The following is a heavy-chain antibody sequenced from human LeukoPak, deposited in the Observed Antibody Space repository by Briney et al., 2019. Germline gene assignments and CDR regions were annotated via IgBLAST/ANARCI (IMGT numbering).Heavy chain of an antibody. CDR2: IRYDGSNK. CDR3: AKDVVEGLWFGEGFDP. CDR1: GFTFSSYG. D-gene: IGHD3-10*01. J-gene: IGHJ5*02. V-gene: IGHV3-30*02. Sequence: GGSLRLSCAASGFTFSSYGMHWVRQAPRKGLEWVAFIRYDGSNKYYADSVKGRFTISRDNSKNTLYLQMNSLRAEDTAVYYCAKDVVEGLWFGEGFDPWGQGTLVTVSS.